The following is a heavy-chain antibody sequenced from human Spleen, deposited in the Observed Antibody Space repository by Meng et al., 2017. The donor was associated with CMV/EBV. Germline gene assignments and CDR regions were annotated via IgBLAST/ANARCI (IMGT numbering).Heavy chain of an antibody. J-gene: IGHJ4*02. Sequence: SETLSLTCTVSGGLITSTNYHWGWIRQPPGKGLEWLGIIYYSGTTYYNPSLKSRVTISVDTSNNQFSLRRTSVTAEDTAVYYCTRVAVPAATYLEYYFDYWGQGTLVTVSS. V-gene: IGHV4-39*07. CDR1: GGLITSTNYH. CDR2: IYYSGTT. CDR3: TRVAVPAATYLEYYFDY. D-gene: IGHD2-2*01.